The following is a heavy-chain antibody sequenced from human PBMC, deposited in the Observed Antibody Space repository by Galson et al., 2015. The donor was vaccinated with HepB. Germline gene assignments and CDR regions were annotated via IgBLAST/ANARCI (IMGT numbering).Heavy chain of an antibody. D-gene: IGHD3-10*01. CDR1: RGVMTSYY. CDR2: MYFTGTT. J-gene: IGHJ3*02. V-gene: IGHV4-59*08. Sequence: SETLSLTCTVSRGVMTSYYWSWIRQSPGKGLEWIGYMYFTGTTNYNPSLKSRVTISVDTSKKQVSLKLSSVTAADTAVYYCIGGIRWAFDIWGQGTMVTVSS. CDR3: IGGIRWAFDI.